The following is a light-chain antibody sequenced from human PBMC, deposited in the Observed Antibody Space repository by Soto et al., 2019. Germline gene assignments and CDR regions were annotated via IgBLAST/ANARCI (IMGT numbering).Light chain of an antibody. Sequence: QSALTQPASVSGSPGQSITISCTGTSSDVGGYNYVSWYQQHPGKAPKLMIYEVRNRPSRVSNRFSGSKSANKASLSISGLQAEDEADYYCSSYTSSSTRVFGGGTELIVL. CDR3: SSYTSSSTRV. J-gene: IGLJ3*02. CDR1: SSDVGGYNY. CDR2: EVR. V-gene: IGLV2-14*01.